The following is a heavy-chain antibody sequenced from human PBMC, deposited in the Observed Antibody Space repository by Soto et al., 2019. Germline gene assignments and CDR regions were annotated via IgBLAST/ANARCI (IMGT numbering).Heavy chain of an antibody. Sequence: QVQLVQSGAEVKKPGASVKVSCKASGYTFTSYAMHWVRQAPGQRLEWMGWINAGNGNTKYSQKFQGRVTITRDTSASTAYMELSSLRSEDTAVYYCAREPAGGDYPPPYYYYGMDVWGQGTTVTVSS. V-gene: IGHV1-3*01. CDR3: AREPAGGDYPPPYYYYGMDV. CDR2: INAGNGNT. D-gene: IGHD4-17*01. CDR1: GYTFTSYA. J-gene: IGHJ6*02.